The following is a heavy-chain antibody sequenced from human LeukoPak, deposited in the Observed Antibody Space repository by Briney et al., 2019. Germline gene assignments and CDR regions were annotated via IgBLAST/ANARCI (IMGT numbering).Heavy chain of an antibody. V-gene: IGHV1-2*02. J-gene: IGHJ6*02. CDR2: INPNSGGT. CDR1: GYTFTGYY. D-gene: IGHD5-12*01. CDR3: ARVRYSGYANYYYYGMDV. Sequence: ASVKVSCKASGYTFTGYYMHWVRQAPGQGLEWMGWINPNSGGTNYAQKFQGRVAMTRDTSISTAYMELSRLRSDDTAVYYCARVRYSGYANYYYYGMDVWGQGTTVTVSS.